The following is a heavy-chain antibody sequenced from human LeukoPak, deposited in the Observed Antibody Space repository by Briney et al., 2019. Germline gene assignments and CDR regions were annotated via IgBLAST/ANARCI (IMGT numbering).Heavy chain of an antibody. J-gene: IGHJ5*02. CDR1: GGTFNSYA. Sequence: SVKVSCKASGGTFNSYAISWVRQAPGQGLEWMGGIIPIFGTANYAQKFQGRVTITADESTSTAYMELSSLRSEDTAVYYCARAARRDGYNHLFDPWGQGTLVTVSS. V-gene: IGHV1-69*01. CDR2: IIPIFGTA. D-gene: IGHD5-24*01. CDR3: ARAARRDGYNHLFDP.